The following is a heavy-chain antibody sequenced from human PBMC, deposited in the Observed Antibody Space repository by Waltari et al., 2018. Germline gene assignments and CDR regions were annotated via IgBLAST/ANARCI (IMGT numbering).Heavy chain of an antibody. Sequence: EVQLVESGGGLVQPGGSLRLSCAASGFIFSNYWMLWLRQAPGKGPVWVSQIKTDGSTTRYTDAVEGRFTISRDNARNMLYLQMNSRRAEDTALYYCAAYSGSWYWGQGTLVTVSS. CDR1: GFIFSNYW. CDR3: AAYSGSWY. CDR2: IKTDGSTT. D-gene: IGHD6-13*01. J-gene: IGHJ4*02. V-gene: IGHV3-74*01.